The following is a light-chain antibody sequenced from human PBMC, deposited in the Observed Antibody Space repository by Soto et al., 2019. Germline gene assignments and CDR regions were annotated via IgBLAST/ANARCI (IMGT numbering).Light chain of an antibody. V-gene: IGKV1-5*03. CDR1: QSVSSW. CDR3: QQYNSYATFT. J-gene: IGKJ3*01. Sequence: DIQVTQSPSSLSASVGDRVIITCRASQSVSSWLAWYQQKPGKAPKLLIYKASSLESGVPSRFSGSGSGTEFTLTISSLQPDDFATYYCQQYNSYATFTCVPGTKVDIK. CDR2: KAS.